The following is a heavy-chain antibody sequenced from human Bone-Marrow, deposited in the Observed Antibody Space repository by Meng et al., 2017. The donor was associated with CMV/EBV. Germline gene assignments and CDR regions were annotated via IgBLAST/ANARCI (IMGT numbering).Heavy chain of an antibody. J-gene: IGHJ3*02. D-gene: IGHD3-10*01. V-gene: IGHV4-59*01. CDR2: IYYSGST. CDR1: GGSISSYY. Sequence: SETLSLTCTVSGGSISSYYWSWIRQPPGKGLEWLGYIYYSGSTNYNPSLTSRVTMSVDTSKNQFSLKLTSVTAADTAVYYCARQPPGAAAFDIWGQGTMVTVSS. CDR3: ARQPPGAAAFDI.